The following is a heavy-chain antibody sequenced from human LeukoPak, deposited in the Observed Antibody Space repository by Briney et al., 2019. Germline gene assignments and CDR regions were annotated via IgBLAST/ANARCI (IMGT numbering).Heavy chain of an antibody. CDR2: INPNSGGT. J-gene: IGHJ4*02. D-gene: IGHD2-2*01. CDR1: GYTFTGYY. V-gene: IGHV1-2*02. Sequence: ASVKVSCEASGYTFTGYYMHWVRQAPGQGLEWMGWINPNSGGTNYAQKFQGRVTMTRDTSISTAYMELSRLRSDDTAVYYCARGDCSSTSCLNFDYWGQGTLVTVSS. CDR3: ARGDCSSTSCLNFDY.